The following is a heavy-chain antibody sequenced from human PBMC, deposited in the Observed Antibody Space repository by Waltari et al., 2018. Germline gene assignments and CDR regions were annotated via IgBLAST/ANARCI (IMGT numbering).Heavy chain of an antibody. CDR3: ATRGRFRELFRNDYGMDV. Sequence: QVQLVQSGAEVKKPGASVKVSCKASGYTFTSYDINWVRQATGQGLEWMGWVKPNSGNTGYAKKFQGRVTMTRNNSISTAYMEWSSLKAVDAAVYYCATRGRFRELFRNDYGMDVWGQGTTVTVSS. J-gene: IGHJ6*02. CDR1: GYTFTSYD. D-gene: IGHD3-10*01. V-gene: IGHV1-8*01. CDR2: VKPNSGNT.